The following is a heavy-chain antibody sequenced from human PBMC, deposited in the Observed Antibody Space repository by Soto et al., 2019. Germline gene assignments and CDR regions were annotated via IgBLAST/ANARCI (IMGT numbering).Heavy chain of an antibody. CDR2: IFYGGST. CDR1: GGSFSGYY. Sequence: LSETLALTCAVYGGSFSGYYWSWIRQSPGKGLEWIGYIFYGGSTNYNPSLKSRVTILIDTSNNEFSLILKSVTAADTAVYYCARVLDSYGSFDSWGQGTLVTVSS. D-gene: IGHD5-18*01. J-gene: IGHJ4*02. V-gene: IGHV4-59*01. CDR3: ARVLDSYGSFDS.